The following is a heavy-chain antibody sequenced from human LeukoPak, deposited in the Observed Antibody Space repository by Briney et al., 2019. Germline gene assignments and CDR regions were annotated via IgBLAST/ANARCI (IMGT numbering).Heavy chain of an antibody. CDR1: GFTFNTYG. CDR2: ISYDGSNK. CDR3: ARRDGGKSSFDY. Sequence: GGSLRLSCAASGFTFNTYGMHWVRQAPGKGLEWVAVISYDGSNKYSADSVKGRFTISRDNAKNSLYLQMNSLRDEDTAVYYCARRDGGKSSFDYWGQGTLVTVSS. D-gene: IGHD4-23*01. V-gene: IGHV3-30*03. J-gene: IGHJ4*02.